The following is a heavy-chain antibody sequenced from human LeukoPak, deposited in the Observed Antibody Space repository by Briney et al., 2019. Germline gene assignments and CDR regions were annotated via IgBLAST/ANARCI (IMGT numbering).Heavy chain of an antibody. Sequence: ASVKVSCKASGYTFTSYGISWVRQAPGQGLEWMGWISAYNGNTNYAQKLQGRVTMTTDTSTSTAYMELRSLRSDDTAVYYCARGYYYDSSGYYLSWGQGTLVTVCS. D-gene: IGHD3-22*01. J-gene: IGHJ5*02. CDR3: ARGYYYDSSGYYLS. V-gene: IGHV1-18*01. CDR2: ISAYNGNT. CDR1: GYTFTSYG.